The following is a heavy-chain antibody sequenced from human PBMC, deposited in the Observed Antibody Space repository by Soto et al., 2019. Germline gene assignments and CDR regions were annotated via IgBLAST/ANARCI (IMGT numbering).Heavy chain of an antibody. CDR2: IYWDDDK. V-gene: IGHV2-5*02. Sequence: QITLKESGPTLVKPTQTLTLTCTFSGFSLSTSGVGVGWIRQPPGKALEWLALIYWDDDKRYSPSLKSRLTITKDTSKNQVVLTMTNMDPVDTAIYYCTHLIYGSGSSFDFDYWGQGTLVTVSS. J-gene: IGHJ4*02. CDR1: GFSLSTSGVG. D-gene: IGHD3-10*01. CDR3: THLIYGSGSSFDFDY.